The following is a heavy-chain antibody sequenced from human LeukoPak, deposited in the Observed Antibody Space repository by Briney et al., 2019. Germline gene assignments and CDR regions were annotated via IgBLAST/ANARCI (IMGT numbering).Heavy chain of an antibody. D-gene: IGHD6-13*01. Sequence: AAVKVFWKASGYTFTDYYMHWVRQAPGQGLEWMGWINPNSGGTNYAQKFQGRVTMTTDTSISTAYMEVSRLRSDDTAVYYCARVRIGQQLDKYYYYTMDVWGQGTTVTVS. CDR3: ARVRIGQQLDKYYYYTMDV. CDR2: INPNSGGT. CDR1: GYTFTDYY. J-gene: IGHJ6*02. V-gene: IGHV1-2*02.